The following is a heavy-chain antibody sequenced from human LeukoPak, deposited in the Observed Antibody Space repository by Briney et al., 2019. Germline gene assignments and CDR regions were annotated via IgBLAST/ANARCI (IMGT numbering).Heavy chain of an antibody. J-gene: IGHJ4*02. Sequence: VGSLRLSSAASGLTFNNAWMSSVRQAPGVGLGWVGRIKSKTNSGTTDYAAPVKGRFTISRDDSKNTLYLQMNSLKTEDTAVYYCTTCLLAYSFDYWGQGTLVTVSS. V-gene: IGHV3-15*01. CDR1: GLTFNNAW. D-gene: IGHD2-15*01. CDR3: TTCLLAYSFDY. CDR2: IKSKTNSGTT.